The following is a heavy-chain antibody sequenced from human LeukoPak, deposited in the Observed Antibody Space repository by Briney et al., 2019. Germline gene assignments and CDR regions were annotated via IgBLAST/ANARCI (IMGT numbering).Heavy chain of an antibody. Sequence: ASVKVSCEASGYTFTSYGISWVRQAPGQGLEWMGWISAYNGNTNYAQKLQGRVTMTTDTSTSTAYMELRSLRSDDTAVYYCARDTYYYDRSGYPDYWGQGTLVTVSS. CDR1: GYTFTSYG. D-gene: IGHD3-22*01. CDR3: ARDTYYYDRSGYPDY. V-gene: IGHV1-18*01. J-gene: IGHJ4*02. CDR2: ISAYNGNT.